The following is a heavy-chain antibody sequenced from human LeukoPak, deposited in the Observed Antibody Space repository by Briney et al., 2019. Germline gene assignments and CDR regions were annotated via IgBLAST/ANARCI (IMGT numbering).Heavy chain of an antibody. Sequence: PGGSLRLSCAASGFTFNTYSMNWVRQAPGKGLEWVSSISSSSNFILYADSMKGRFTISRDNAKNSLFLQMNSLRADDTAVYYCARDLSGRDSSGYYRSFDCWGQGTLVTVSS. J-gene: IGHJ4*02. D-gene: IGHD3-22*01. CDR1: GFTFNTYS. CDR3: ARDLSGRDSSGYYRSFDC. CDR2: ISSSSNFI. V-gene: IGHV3-21*01.